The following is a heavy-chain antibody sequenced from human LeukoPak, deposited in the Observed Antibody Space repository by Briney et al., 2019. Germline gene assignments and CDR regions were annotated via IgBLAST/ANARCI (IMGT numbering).Heavy chain of an antibody. CDR2: IYYSGST. CDR1: GGSISSSSYY. V-gene: IGHV4-39*01. J-gene: IGHJ6*03. Sequence: SETLSLTCTVSGGSISSSSYYWGWIRQPPGKGLEWIGSIYYSGSTYYNPSLKSRVTISVDTSKNQFSLKLSSVTAADTAVYYCARHSTTGRPFYYYYYMNVWGKGTTVTVSS. D-gene: IGHD1-1*01. CDR3: ARHSTTGRPFYYYYYMNV.